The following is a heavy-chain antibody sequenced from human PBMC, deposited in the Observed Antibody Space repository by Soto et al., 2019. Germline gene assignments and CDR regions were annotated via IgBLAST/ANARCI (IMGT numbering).Heavy chain of an antibody. CDR2: IIPILGIA. CDR1: GGTFSSST. V-gene: IGHV1-69*02. J-gene: IGHJ4*02. D-gene: IGHD4-17*01. CDR3: ARSLSVTTSEGGY. Sequence: QVQLVQSGAEVKKPGSSVKVSCKASGGTFSSSTISWVRQAPGQGLEWMGRIIPILGIANYAQKFQGRVTITADKSTSTAYMELSSMRSEDTAVYYCARSLSVTTSEGGYWGQGTLVTVSS.